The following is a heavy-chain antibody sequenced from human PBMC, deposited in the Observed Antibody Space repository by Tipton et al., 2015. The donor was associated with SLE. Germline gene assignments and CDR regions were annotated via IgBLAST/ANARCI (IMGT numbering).Heavy chain of an antibody. Sequence: TLSLTCTVSGYSISSGYYWSWIRQPPGKGLEWIGYIHYSGSTNYNPSLKSRVTILVDTSKNQFSLKLTSVTAADTAVYYCARDRRTSYFYHMDVWGLGTTVTVSS. CDR2: IHYSGST. V-gene: IGHV4-61*01. J-gene: IGHJ6*03. CDR1: GYSISSGYY. CDR3: ARDRRTSYFYHMDV.